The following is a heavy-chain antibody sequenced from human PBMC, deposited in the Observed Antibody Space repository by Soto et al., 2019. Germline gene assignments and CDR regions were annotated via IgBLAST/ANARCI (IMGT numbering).Heavy chain of an antibody. CDR1: GGSISSYY. Sequence: ETLSLTCTVSGGSISSYYWSWIRQPPGKGPEWIGYIYYSGSTNYNPSLESRVTISVDTSKNQFSLKLSSVTAADTTVYYCAGGGSRSKNWSPLFDYWGQGTRVTASS. V-gene: IGHV4-59*01. CDR3: AGGGSRSKNWSPLFDY. D-gene: IGHD3-10*01. J-gene: IGHJ4*02. CDR2: IYYSGST.